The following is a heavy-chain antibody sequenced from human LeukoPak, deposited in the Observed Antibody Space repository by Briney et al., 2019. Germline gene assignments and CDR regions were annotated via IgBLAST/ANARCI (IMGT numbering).Heavy chain of an antibody. D-gene: IGHD3-10*01. Sequence: ASVKVSCKASGYTFTSYGISWVRQAPGQGLEWMGWISGYNGNTNYAQKLQGRVTMTTDTSTSTAYMELRSLRSDDTAVYYCARLPLVTMVRGVMGAFDIWGQGTMVTVSS. CDR1: GYTFTSYG. V-gene: IGHV1-18*01. J-gene: IGHJ3*02. CDR3: ARLPLVTMVRGVMGAFDI. CDR2: ISGYNGNT.